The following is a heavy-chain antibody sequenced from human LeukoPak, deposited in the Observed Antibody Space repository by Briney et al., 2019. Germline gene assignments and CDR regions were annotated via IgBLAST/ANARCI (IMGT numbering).Heavy chain of an antibody. CDR1: GFTFSSYS. D-gene: IGHD3-3*01. V-gene: IGHV3-21*01. Sequence: PGGSLRLSCAASGFTFSSYSMNWVRQAPGKGLEWVSSISSSSSYIYYADSVKGRFTISRDNAKNSLYLQMNSLRAEYTAVYYCARDGGFLEWLPQPFDYWGQGTLVTVSS. CDR3: ARDGGFLEWLPQPFDY. J-gene: IGHJ4*02. CDR2: ISSSSSYI.